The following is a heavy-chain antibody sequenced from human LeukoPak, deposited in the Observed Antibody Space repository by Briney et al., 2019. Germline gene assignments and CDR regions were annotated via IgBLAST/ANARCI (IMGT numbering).Heavy chain of an antibody. J-gene: IGHJ3*02. CDR1: GGSISSGSYY. V-gene: IGHV4-61*02. CDR3: ASSGGENDAFDI. CDR2: IYTSGST. Sequence: PSQTLSLTCTVSGGSISSGSYYWSWIRQPAGKGLEWIGRIYTSGSTNYNPSLQSRVTISVNTSKNQFSLKLSSVTAADTAVYYCASSGGENDAFDIWGQGTMVTVSS. D-gene: IGHD3-10*01.